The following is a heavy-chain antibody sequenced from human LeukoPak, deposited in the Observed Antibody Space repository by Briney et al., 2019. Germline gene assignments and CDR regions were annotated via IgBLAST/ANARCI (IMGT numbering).Heavy chain of an antibody. CDR3: AREGSGWDYDY. CDR2: INAGNGNT. Sequence: RASVKLSCKASGYTFTSYAMHWVRQAPGQRLEWMGWINAGNGNTKYSQKFQGRVTITRDTSASTAYMELSSLRSEDTAVYYCAREGSGWDYDYWGQGTLVTVSS. V-gene: IGHV1-3*01. CDR1: GYTFTSYA. D-gene: IGHD6-19*01. J-gene: IGHJ4*02.